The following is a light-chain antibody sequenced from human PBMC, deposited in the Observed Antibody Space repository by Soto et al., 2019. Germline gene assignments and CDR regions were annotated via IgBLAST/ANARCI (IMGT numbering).Light chain of an antibody. V-gene: IGKV2-24*01. CDR1: QSLLNSDGNTY. CDR2: TTS. J-gene: IGKJ3*01. Sequence: EIVMTQTPLSSPVTLGQPASISCRSSQSLLNSDGNTYLSWLQQRPGQPPRPLIYTTSIRFSGVTDRFSGSAAGTEFTLKINRVEAEDVGVYYGMQVTQFPHTFRPGTKVDIK. CDR3: MQVTQFPHT.